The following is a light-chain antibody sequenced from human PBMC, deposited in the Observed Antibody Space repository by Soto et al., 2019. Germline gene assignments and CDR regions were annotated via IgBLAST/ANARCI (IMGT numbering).Light chain of an antibody. CDR3: QQYSSTPHT. CDR1: QSVLYSANNMNY. Sequence: DIVMTQSPDSLAVSLGERATINCKSSQSVLYSANNMNYLAWYQQKPGQPPNLLIYWASTRESGVPARFSGSGSGTDFTLTIDSLQAEDVAVYYCQQYSSTPHTFGQGTKVEIK. CDR2: WAS. J-gene: IGKJ1*01. V-gene: IGKV4-1*01.